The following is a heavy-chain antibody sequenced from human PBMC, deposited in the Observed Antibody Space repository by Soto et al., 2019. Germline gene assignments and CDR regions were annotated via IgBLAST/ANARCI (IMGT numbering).Heavy chain of an antibody. D-gene: IGHD6-13*01. V-gene: IGHV4-4*02. Sequence: SEALSLSCGGSGGLISSSDGWSWLRQPPAKGLERIAEIYHTGSTNYNPSLKSRVNIPVAKSKNKFSLKLTSVTAADTAVYFCARDPQLAAAGIDYGLDVWGQGTTVT. CDR2: IYHTGST. J-gene: IGHJ6*02. CDR3: ARDPQLAAAGIDYGLDV. CDR1: GGLISSSDG.